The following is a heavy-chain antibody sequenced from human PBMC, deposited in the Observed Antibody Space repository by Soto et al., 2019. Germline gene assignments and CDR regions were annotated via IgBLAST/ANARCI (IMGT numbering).Heavy chain of an antibody. CDR2: IWYDGSNK. Sequence: QVQLVESGGGVVQPGRSLRLSCAASGFTFSSYGMHWVRQAPGKGLEWVAVIWYDGSNKYYADSVKGRFTISRDNSKNTLYLQMNSLRAEDTAVYYCARDGSGDYEFDYWGQGTLVTVSS. CDR3: ARDGSGDYEFDY. D-gene: IGHD4-17*01. CDR1: GFTFSSYG. V-gene: IGHV3-33*01. J-gene: IGHJ4*02.